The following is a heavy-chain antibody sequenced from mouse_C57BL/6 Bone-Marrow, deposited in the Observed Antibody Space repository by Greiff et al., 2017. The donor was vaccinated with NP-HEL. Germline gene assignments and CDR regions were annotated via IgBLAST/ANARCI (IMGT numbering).Heavy chain of an antibody. CDR2: ISSSGST. D-gene: IGHD2-3*01. V-gene: IGHV3-8*01. CDR3: ARSRWVLSMDD. Sequence: EVKLPESGPGLVKPSPTLSLTCSASGYSITSDYWNWIRKFPGNKLEYMGYISSSGSTYYNPSLKSRISITQNTSNNQYYRQMNSVTTEDTATYYCARSRWVLSMDDWGQGTSVTVAS. J-gene: IGHJ4*01. CDR1: GYSITSDY.